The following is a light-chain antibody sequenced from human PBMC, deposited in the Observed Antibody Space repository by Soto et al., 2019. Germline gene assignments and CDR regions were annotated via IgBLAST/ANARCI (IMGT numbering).Light chain of an antibody. Sequence: SYELTQPLSVSVALGQTARITCGGNNIGSKNVHWYQQKPGQAPVLVIYRDNNRPSGIPERFSGSNSGNTATLTISRAQAGDEADYYCQVWDSSTVAFGGGTKLTVL. J-gene: IGLJ2*01. CDR1: NIGSKN. CDR3: QVWDSSTVA. CDR2: RDN. V-gene: IGLV3-9*01.